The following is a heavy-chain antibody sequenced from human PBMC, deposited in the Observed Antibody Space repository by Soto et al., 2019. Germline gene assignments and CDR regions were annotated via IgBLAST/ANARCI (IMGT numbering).Heavy chain of an antibody. Sequence: QITLKESGPTVVKPTQTLTLTCSLSGFSITTNEVSVGWIRQPPGKALEWLALIYWDDDKRYSPSLKDRLTITKHXSKNQVVLTMTNMDPGDTATYYCAHRDGARFYFDYWGQGTLVTVTS. CDR2: IYWDDDK. J-gene: IGHJ4*02. CDR1: GFSITTNEVS. V-gene: IGHV2-5*02. CDR3: AHRDGARFYFDY.